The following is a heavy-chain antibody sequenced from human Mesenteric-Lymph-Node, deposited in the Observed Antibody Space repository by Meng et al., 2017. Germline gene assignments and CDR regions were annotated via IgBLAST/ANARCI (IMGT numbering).Heavy chain of an antibody. CDR3: ARVGQWLAFDY. CDR1: GFTFSSYR. J-gene: IGHJ4*02. Sequence: EGPLVGSGGGPVKPGGSLRLSCAAFGFTFSSYRMNWVRQAPGKGLEWVSSISSSSSYIYYADSVKGRFTISRDNAKNSLYLQMNSLRAEDTAVYYCARVGQWLAFDYWGQGTLVTVSS. V-gene: IGHV3-21*01. D-gene: IGHD6-19*01. CDR2: ISSSSSYI.